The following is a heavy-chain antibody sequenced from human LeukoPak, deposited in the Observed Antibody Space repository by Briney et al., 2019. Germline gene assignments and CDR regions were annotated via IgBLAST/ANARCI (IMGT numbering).Heavy chain of an antibody. CDR1: GYSISSGYY. CDR3: ARGHYDSSGYWLSYFDY. CDR2: IYHSGST. D-gene: IGHD3-22*01. V-gene: IGHV4-38-2*01. J-gene: IGHJ4*02. Sequence: SETLSLTCAVSGYSISSGYYWGWIRQPPGKGLEWIGSIYHSGSTYYNPSLKSRVTISVDTSKNQFSLKLSSVTAADTAVYYCARGHYDSSGYWLSYFDYWGQGSLVTVSS.